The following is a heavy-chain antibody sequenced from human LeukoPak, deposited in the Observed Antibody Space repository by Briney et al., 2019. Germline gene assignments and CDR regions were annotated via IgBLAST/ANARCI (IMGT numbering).Heavy chain of an antibody. CDR2: INHSRST. J-gene: IGHJ5*02. V-gene: IGHV4-34*01. CDR1: GGSSSGYY. Sequence: PSETLSLTCVLYGGSSSGYYWSWIRQPPGKGLEWIGEINHSRSTNYNPSLKSRVTISVDTSKNQSSLKLSSVTAADTAVYYCARRGPPRTMLRGVKSGWFDPWGQGTLVTASS. CDR3: ARRGPPRTMLRGVKSGWFDP. D-gene: IGHD3-10*01.